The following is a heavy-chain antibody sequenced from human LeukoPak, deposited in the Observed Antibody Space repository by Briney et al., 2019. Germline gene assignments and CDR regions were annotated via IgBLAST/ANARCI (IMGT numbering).Heavy chain of an antibody. CDR3: AREGMTTGEFDP. V-gene: IGHV4-59*01. Sequence: TSETPSLTCTVSGGSISSYYWNWIRQPPGKGLEWIGYINYSGSTNYNPSLKSRITISIDTSKNQFSLKLSSVTAADTAVYYCAREGMTTGEFDPWGQGTLVTVSS. CDR1: GGSISSYY. CDR2: INYSGST. J-gene: IGHJ5*02. D-gene: IGHD4-17*01.